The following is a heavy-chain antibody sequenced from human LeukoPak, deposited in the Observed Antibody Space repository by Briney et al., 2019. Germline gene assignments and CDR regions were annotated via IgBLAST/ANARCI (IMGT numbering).Heavy chain of an antibody. J-gene: IGHJ5*01. CDR2: ISSSSTTM. CDR3: ARSFDS. Sequence: GGSLRLSCVASGFTFTNYNMNWVRQAPGKRLEWVSRISSSSTTMYYADSVKGRFTISRDNAKNSLYLQMSSLRDEDTAIYYCARSFDSWGQGTLVTVAS. V-gene: IGHV3-48*02. CDR1: GFTFTNYN.